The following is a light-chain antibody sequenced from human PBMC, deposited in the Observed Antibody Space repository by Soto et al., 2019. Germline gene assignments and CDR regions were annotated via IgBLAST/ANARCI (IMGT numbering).Light chain of an antibody. Sequence: QPVLTQPPSASGTPGQRVTMSCSGSNSNIGSNTVNWYQHLPGTAPKLLFYSTNQRPSGVPDRFSASKSGSSASLAISGLQSEDEADYYCASWDDSLNGPVFGGGTQLTVL. J-gene: IGLJ2*01. CDR3: ASWDDSLNGPV. V-gene: IGLV1-44*01. CDR1: NSNIGSNT. CDR2: STN.